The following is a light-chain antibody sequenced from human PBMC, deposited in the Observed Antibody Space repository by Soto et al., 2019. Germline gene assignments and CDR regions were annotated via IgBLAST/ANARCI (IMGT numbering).Light chain of an antibody. CDR2: GDS. CDR1: SSNIWAGYG. J-gene: IGLJ2*01. CDR3: QPYDSSLXGVI. Sequence: QSSLTQPPSVSGAPVQRVTISCTGSSSNIWAGYGLHWYIQLPGTSPKLLVYGDSNRPSGVPDRFSGSKSDTSASLAITGLQDEDEDDYYCQPYDSSLXGVILGGGTK. V-gene: IGLV1-40*01.